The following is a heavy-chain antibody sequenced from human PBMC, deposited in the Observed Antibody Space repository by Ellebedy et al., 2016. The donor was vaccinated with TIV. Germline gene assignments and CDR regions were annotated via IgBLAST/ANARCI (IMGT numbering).Heavy chain of an antibody. CDR3: SREGSGFDP. V-gene: IGHV3-11*04. J-gene: IGHJ5*02. CDR1: GFTFSDYY. Sequence: GESLKISCAASGFTFSDYYMNWVRQAPGKGLDWVSYISSSGDTIFYADSVKGRFSTSRDNAKSSLYLHMSSLRDADTAVYYCSREGSGFDPWGQGTLVTVSS. CDR2: ISSSGDTI.